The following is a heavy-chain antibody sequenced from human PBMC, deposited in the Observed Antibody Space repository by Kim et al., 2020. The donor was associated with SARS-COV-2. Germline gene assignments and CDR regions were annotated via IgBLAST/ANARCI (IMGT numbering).Heavy chain of an antibody. V-gene: IGHV4-31*03. CDR3: AREGTNTMIGGPFDY. Sequence: SETLSLTCTVSGGSISSGGYYWSWIRQHPGKGLEWIGYIYYSGSTYYNPSLKSRVTISVDTSKNQFSLKLSSVTAADTAVYYCAREGTNTMIGGPFDYWGQRTLVTVSS. J-gene: IGHJ4*02. CDR1: GGSISSGGYY. D-gene: IGHD3-22*01. CDR2: IYYSGST.